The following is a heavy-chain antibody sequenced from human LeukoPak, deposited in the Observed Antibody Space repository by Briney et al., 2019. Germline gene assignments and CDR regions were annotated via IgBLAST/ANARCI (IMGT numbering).Heavy chain of an antibody. CDR1: GGTLSSYA. CDR2: IIPIFGTA. V-gene: IGHV1-69*13. Sequence: SVKVSCKASGGTLSSYAISWVRQAPGQGLEWMGGIIPIFGTANYAQKFQGRVTITADESTSTAYMELSSLRSEDTAVYYCARDELGGYTFDIWGQGTMVTVSS. CDR3: ARDELGGYTFDI. J-gene: IGHJ3*02. D-gene: IGHD5-18*01.